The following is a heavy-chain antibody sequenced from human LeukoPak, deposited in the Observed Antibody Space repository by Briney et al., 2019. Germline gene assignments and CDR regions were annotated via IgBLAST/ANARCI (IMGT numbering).Heavy chain of an antibody. J-gene: IGHJ4*02. Sequence: SETLSLTCAVYGGSFSGYYWSWLRQPPGKGLEWIGEINHSGSTNYNPSLKSRVSISVDSSKNQLSLKVSSVTAADTAVYYCARGSGTAAGLYWGQGTLVTVSS. D-gene: IGHD6-13*01. CDR2: INHSGST. CDR1: GGSFSGYY. CDR3: ARGSGTAAGLY. V-gene: IGHV4-34*01.